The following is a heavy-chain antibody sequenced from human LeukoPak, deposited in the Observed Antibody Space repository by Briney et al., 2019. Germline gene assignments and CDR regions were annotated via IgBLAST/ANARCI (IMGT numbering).Heavy chain of an antibody. CDR2: IYPGDSDT. V-gene: IGHV5-51*01. J-gene: IGHJ3*02. CDR3: ARRSVPEKTSPSTFDI. CDR1: GYSFTSYW. D-gene: IGHD4-11*01. Sequence: GESLKISCKGSGYSFTSYWIGWVRQMPGKGLEWMGIIYPGDSDTRYSPSLQGQVTISADKSISTAYLQWSSLKASDTAMYYCARRSVPEKTSPSTFDIWGQGTMVTVSS.